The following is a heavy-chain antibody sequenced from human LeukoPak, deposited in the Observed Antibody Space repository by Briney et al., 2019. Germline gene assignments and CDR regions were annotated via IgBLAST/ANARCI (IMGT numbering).Heavy chain of an antibody. CDR2: ISDSGGRT. D-gene: IGHD3-22*01. Sequence: PGGSLRLSCAASGFTFSNYGMSWVRQAPGKGLEWVAGISDSGGRTNYADSVKGRVTISRDNPKNTLYLQMNSLRAEDTAVYFCAKRGVVIRVILVGFHKEAYYFDSWGQGALVTVSS. CDR3: AKRGVVIRVILVGFHKEAYYFDS. J-gene: IGHJ4*02. V-gene: IGHV3-23*01. CDR1: GFTFSNYG.